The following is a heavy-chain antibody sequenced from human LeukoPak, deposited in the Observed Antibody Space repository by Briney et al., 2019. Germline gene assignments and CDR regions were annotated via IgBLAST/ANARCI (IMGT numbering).Heavy chain of an antibody. CDR2: IVVGSGNT. CDR3: APNPYSGSPGVFDY. CDR1: GFTFTSSA. V-gene: IGHV1-58*02. D-gene: IGHD1-26*01. Sequence: ASVKVSCKASGFTFTSSAMQWVRQARGQRLEWIGWIVVGSGNTNYAQKFQERVTITRDMSTSTAYMELSSLRSEDTAVYYCAPNPYSGSPGVFDYWGQGTLVTVSS. J-gene: IGHJ4*02.